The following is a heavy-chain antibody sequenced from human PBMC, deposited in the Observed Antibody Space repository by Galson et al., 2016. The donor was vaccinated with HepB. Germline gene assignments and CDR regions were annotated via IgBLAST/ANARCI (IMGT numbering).Heavy chain of an antibody. Sequence: PGKGLEWIGFIYYIGSTNYNSTLKSRVTISVDTSKNQFSLELTSVTAADTAVYYCGRGASYLDFWGQGKLVTVSS. V-gene: IGHV4-59*01. CDR2: IYYIGST. CDR3: GRGASYLDF. J-gene: IGHJ4*02.